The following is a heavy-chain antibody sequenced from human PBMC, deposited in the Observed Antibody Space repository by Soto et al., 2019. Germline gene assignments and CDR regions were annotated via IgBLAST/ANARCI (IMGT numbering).Heavy chain of an antibody. J-gene: IGHJ4*02. CDR2: ISWNSGSI. Sequence: EVQLVESGGGLVQPGRSLRLSCAASGFTFDDYAMHWVRQAPGKGLEWVSGISWNSGSIGYADSVKGRFTISRDNAKNPLNLKMNGLGAGDTALYYCAISPMIVVGRGDFDYWGKETLVTVSS. CDR3: AISPMIVVGRGDFDY. D-gene: IGHD3-22*01. CDR1: GFTFDDYA. V-gene: IGHV3-9*01.